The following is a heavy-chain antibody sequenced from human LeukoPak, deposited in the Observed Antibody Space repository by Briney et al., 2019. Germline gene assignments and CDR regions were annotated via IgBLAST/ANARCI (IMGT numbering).Heavy chain of an antibody. CDR2: VSASST. Sequence: GGSLGLSCAASGFTFSNYAMTWVRQAPGKGLEWVSTVSASSTYYADSVKGRFTISRDNSKNTLYLQMDSLRAEDTAVYYCAKQGGYFGSGREYYFDYWGQGTLVTVSS. D-gene: IGHD3-10*01. V-gene: IGHV3-23*01. CDR1: GFTFSNYA. J-gene: IGHJ4*02. CDR3: AKQGGYFGSGREYYFDY.